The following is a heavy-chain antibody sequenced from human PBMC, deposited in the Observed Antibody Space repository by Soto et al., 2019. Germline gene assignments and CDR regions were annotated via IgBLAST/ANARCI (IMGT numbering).Heavy chain of an antibody. D-gene: IGHD5-18*01. CDR1: GYTFSNYG. V-gene: IGHV1-18*01. CDR3: ARDPGFGFGYSYAFAMDV. Sequence: VKVSCKASGYTFSNYGISWVRQGPGQGLEWMGWISGYNGNTHYEEKVQDRIKMTTDTSTSTTYLELRSLRSDDTAVYFCARDPGFGFGYSYAFAMDVWGQGTTVTVSS. CDR2: ISGYNGNT. J-gene: IGHJ6*02.